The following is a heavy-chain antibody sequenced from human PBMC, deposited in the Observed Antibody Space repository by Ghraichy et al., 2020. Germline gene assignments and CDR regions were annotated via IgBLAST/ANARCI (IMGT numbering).Heavy chain of an antibody. CDR3: ARDRYSNYQRLFDP. V-gene: IGHV1-2*02. Sequence: ASVKVSCKASGYTFTGYYMHWVRQAPGQGLEWMGWINPNSGGTNYAQKFQGRVTMTRDTSISTAYMELSRLRSDDTAVYYCARDRYSNYQRLFDPWGQGTLVTVSS. D-gene: IGHD4-11*01. J-gene: IGHJ5*02. CDR2: INPNSGGT. CDR1: GYTFTGYY.